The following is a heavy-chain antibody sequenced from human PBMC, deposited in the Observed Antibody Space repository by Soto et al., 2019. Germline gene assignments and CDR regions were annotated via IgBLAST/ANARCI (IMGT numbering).Heavy chain of an antibody. V-gene: IGHV3-23*01. CDR2: VTANGGST. J-gene: IGHJ2*01. Sequence: KGLEWVSAVTANGGSTYYADAVEGRFTISRDNAKNSLYLLMNSLRAEGTAVYYFFQGKHGIRVGSTVSAFLVNRSSDL. CDR3: FQGKHGIRVGSTVSAFLVNRSSDL. D-gene: IGHD2-21*01.